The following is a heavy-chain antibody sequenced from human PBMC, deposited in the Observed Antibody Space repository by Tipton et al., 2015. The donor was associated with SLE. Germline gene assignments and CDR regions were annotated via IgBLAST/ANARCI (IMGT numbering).Heavy chain of an antibody. CDR3: ASPLGYCSSTSCYTLVY. D-gene: IGHD2-2*02. CDR1: GGSISSYY. J-gene: IGHJ4*02. V-gene: IGHV4-59*12. CDR2: IYYSGST. Sequence: TLSLTCTVSGGSISSYYWSWIRQPPGKGLEWIGYIYYSGSTNYNPSLKSRVTISVDTSKNQFSLKLSSVTAAGTAVYYCASPLGYCSSTSCYTLVYWGQGTLVTVSS.